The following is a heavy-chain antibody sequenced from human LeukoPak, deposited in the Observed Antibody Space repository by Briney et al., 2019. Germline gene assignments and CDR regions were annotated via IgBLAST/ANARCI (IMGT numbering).Heavy chain of an antibody. D-gene: IGHD3-16*01. CDR1: GFSFTDCG. Sequence: PGGSLRLSCAASGFSFTDCGMRWVRQAPGEGLEWVSTISRTGAYTYYADSVKGRFSISRDNSKNTLYLQMASLRVEDTAIYYCAKLPAPGGDYVYFDSWGQGTLVTVSS. J-gene: IGHJ4*02. CDR2: ISRTGAYT. V-gene: IGHV3-23*05. CDR3: AKLPAPGGDYVYFDS.